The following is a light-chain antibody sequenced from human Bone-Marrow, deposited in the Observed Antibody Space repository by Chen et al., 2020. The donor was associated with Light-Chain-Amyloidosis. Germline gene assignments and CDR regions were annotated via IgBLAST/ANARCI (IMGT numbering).Light chain of an antibody. Sequence: EIVLTQSPGTLSLSPVERATLSCRASQSCSSTYLAWYQQKPGQCARLLIYGSSTSATGIPDRFSGSGSGTDFTITTSRLEPEDCAVYYCHLYGRSPPCTFGQGTKLEIK. V-gene: IGKV3-20*01. J-gene: IGKJ2*02. CDR3: HLYGRSPPCT. CDR1: QSCSSTY. CDR2: GSS.